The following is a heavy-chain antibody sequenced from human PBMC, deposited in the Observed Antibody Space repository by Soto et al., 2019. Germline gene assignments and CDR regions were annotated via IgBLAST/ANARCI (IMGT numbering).Heavy chain of an antibody. CDR2: LNAGNSNR. Sequence: GASVKVSCKASGYTFTNNAIHWVRQAPGQRLEWLGWLNAGNSNREYSQKFQGRIIMTKDTSASTAYMELSSLISEDTAVYYCARGYDFVWGSYRSDAFDIWS. D-gene: IGHD3-16*02. CDR1: GYTFTNNA. V-gene: IGHV1-3*01. CDR3: ARGYDFVWGSYRSDAFDI. J-gene: IGHJ3*02.